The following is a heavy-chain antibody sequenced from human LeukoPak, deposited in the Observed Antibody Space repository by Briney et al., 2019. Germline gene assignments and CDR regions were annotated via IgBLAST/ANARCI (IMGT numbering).Heavy chain of an antibody. J-gene: IGHJ4*02. Sequence: GGSLRLSCAASGFTFSTHWMHWVRQAPGKGLVWVARIRPEGTTTAYADSVKGRFTISRDNAKNTLFLQMNSLSAEDTAVYYCARDLDWILFDYWGQGTLVTVSS. CDR3: ARDLDWILFDY. CDR2: IRPEGTTT. V-gene: IGHV3-74*03. D-gene: IGHD3-9*01. CDR1: GFTFSTHW.